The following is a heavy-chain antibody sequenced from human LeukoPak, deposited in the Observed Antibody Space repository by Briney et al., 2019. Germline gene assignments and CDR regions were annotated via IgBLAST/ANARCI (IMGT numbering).Heavy chain of an antibody. Sequence: GGSLRLSCAVSGFTVRNNYMSWVRQAPGKGLECVSVIYSGGDTYYADSVKGRFTISRDNSKNTLYLQMNSLRAEDTAVFYCAVLNSGWRFQHWGQGTLVTVSS. J-gene: IGHJ1*01. D-gene: IGHD6-19*01. CDR1: GFTVRNNY. CDR3: AVLNSGWRFQH. CDR2: IYSGGDT. V-gene: IGHV3-53*01.